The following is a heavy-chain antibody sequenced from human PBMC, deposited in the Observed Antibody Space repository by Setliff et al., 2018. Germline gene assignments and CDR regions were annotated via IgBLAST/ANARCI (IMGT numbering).Heavy chain of an antibody. V-gene: IGHV1-58*02. CDR1: GYTFTGYY. Sequence: SVKVSCKASGYTFTGYYMQWVRQARGQRLEWIGLIVVGSGNTNYGQKFQERVTITRDMSTSTAYMELSSLRTEDTAVYYCAAGINSGTSGSYPGHLWGQGTLVTVSS. J-gene: IGHJ5*02. CDR3: AAGINSGTSGSYPGHL. CDR2: IVVGSGNT. D-gene: IGHD1-26*01.